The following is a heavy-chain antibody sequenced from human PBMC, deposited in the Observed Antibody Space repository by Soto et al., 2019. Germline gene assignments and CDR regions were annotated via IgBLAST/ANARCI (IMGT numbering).Heavy chain of an antibody. V-gene: IGHV4-30-2*01. CDR2: IYHSGST. J-gene: IGHJ5*02. Sequence: SETLSLTGAVSVGSISGGVYSWSWIRQPPGKGVGWIGYIYHSGSTYYNPPLKSRVTIPVDSSKTQFSLKLSSVTAADPAVYYCARTPTPWGQGTLVTVSP. CDR3: ARTPTP. CDR1: VGSISGGVYS. D-gene: IGHD1-26*01.